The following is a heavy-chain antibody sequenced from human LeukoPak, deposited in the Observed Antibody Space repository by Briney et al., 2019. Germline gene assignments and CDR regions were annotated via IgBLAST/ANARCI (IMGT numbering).Heavy chain of an antibody. CDR3: ARGDCGGDCYPGYYYGMDV. Sequence: ASVKVSCKASGYTFTSYYMHWVRQAPGQGLEWMGIINPSGGSTSYAQKFQGRVTMTRDTSTSTVYMELSSLRSEDTAVYYCARGDCGGDCYPGYYYGMDVWGQGTTVTVSS. CDR2: INPSGGST. D-gene: IGHD2-21*02. V-gene: IGHV1-46*01. J-gene: IGHJ6*02. CDR1: GYTFTSYY.